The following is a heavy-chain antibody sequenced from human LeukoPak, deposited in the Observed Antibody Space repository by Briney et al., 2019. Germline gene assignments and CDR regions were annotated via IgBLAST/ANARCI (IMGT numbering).Heavy chain of an antibody. CDR1: GFTFSSYS. V-gene: IGHV3-21*01. CDR2: ISTSGAYI. Sequence: PGGSLRLSCAASGFTFSSYSMNWVRQAPGEGLEWVSSISTSGAYIYYADSVRGRFTISRDNAKSSLYLQMNSLRAEDTAVYYCARLYCSGGTCYSFPDYWGQGTLVTVSS. CDR3: ARLYCSGGTCYSFPDY. J-gene: IGHJ4*02. D-gene: IGHD2-15*01.